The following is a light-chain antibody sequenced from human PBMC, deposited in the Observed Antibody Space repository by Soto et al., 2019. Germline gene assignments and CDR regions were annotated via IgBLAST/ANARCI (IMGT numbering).Light chain of an antibody. V-gene: IGKV3-20*01. CDR1: QSVSSSY. Sequence: EIVLTQSPGTRSLSPGERATLSCRASQSVSSSYLAWDQQKPGQAPRLLIYGAPSRATGIPDRFSGSGSGTDLTLTISRLEPEDFAVYYCQQYDSSPDTFGQGTKLEIK. CDR3: QQYDSSPDT. J-gene: IGKJ2*01. CDR2: GAP.